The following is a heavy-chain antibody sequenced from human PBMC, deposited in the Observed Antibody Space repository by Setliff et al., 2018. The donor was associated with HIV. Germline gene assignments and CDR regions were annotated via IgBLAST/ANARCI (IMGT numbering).Heavy chain of an antibody. CDR2: INEHGSEK. CDR3: ARGHYSSSSG. Sequence: GGSLRLSCAASGFTFRTSWMSWVRQAPGKGLEWVANINEHGSEKYYVDSVKGRFTISRDNAKNSLYLQMNSLRAEDTAVYYCARGHYSSSSGWGQGALVTVSS. CDR1: GFTFRTSW. V-gene: IGHV3-7*03. J-gene: IGHJ4*02. D-gene: IGHD6-6*01.